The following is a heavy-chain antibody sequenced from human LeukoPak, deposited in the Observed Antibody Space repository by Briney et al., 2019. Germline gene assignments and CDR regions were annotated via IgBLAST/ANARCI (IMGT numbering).Heavy chain of an antibody. V-gene: IGHV3-48*01. CDR2: ISSSSSTI. D-gene: IGHD4-17*01. CDR1: GFTFSSYS. CDR3: ASLAYGDYVGY. J-gene: IGHJ4*02. Sequence: SGGSLRLSCAASGFTFSSYSMTWVRQAPGKGLEWVSYISSSSSTIYYADSVKGRFTISRDNAKNSLYLQMNSLRAEDTAVYYCASLAYGDYVGYWGQGTLVTVSS.